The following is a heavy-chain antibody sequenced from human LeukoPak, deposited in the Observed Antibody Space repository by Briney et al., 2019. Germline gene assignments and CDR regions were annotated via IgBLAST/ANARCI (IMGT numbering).Heavy chain of an antibody. CDR1: GFTFSSYS. V-gene: IGHV3-21*01. CDR2: ISSSSSYI. D-gene: IGHD2-2*01. CDR3: ARYIVVVPAARDDYYGMDV. Sequence: PGGSLRLSCAASGFTFSSYSMNWVRQAPGKGLEWVSSISSSSSYIYYADSVKGRFTISRDNAKNSLYLQMNSLRAEDTAVYYCARYIVVVPAARDDYYGMDVWGQGTTATVSS. J-gene: IGHJ6*02.